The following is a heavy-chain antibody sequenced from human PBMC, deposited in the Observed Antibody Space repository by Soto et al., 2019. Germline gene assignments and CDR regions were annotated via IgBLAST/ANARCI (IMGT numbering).Heavy chain of an antibody. J-gene: IGHJ4*02. CDR1: GGFISSGTYY. D-gene: IGHD3-3*01. V-gene: IGHV4-39*01. Sequence: SETLSLTCTASGGFISSGTYYWVCLGQPPGKGREWIGGVYYSESSSYKPSLKSRVTISVNTSKNQFSLKLISVTAADTAMYYCDRQEGYDVLSGFYLYYVDYWGQGTPVTVSS. CDR2: VYYSESS. CDR3: DRQEGYDVLSGFYLYYVDY.